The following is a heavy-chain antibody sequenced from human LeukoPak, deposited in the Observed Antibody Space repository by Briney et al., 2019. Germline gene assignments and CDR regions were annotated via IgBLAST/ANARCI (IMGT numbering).Heavy chain of an antibody. Sequence: LPGGSLRLSCAASGFTFSTYPMTWVRQAPGKGLEWISHIRGSGTTDYADSVKGRFTISRDNAKNSLYLQLSSLRAEDTAVYYCARASSSGNWFDPWGQGTLVTVSS. CDR1: GFTFSTYP. CDR3: ARASSSGNWFDP. V-gene: IGHV3-48*01. J-gene: IGHJ5*02. CDR2: IRGSGTT. D-gene: IGHD6-6*01.